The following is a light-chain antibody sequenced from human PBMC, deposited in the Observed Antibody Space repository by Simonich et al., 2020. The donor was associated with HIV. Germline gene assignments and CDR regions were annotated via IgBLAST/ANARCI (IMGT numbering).Light chain of an antibody. CDR1: QSVLYSSNNTNY. CDR2: WAS. J-gene: IGKJ3*01. V-gene: IGKV4-1*01. Sequence: DIVMTQSPDSLAVSLGERATINFKSSQSVLYSSNNTNYLALYQQQPGQPPKLLIYWASTRESGVPDRFSGSGSGTDFTLTISSLQAEDVAVYYCQQYYSTPLTFGPGTKVKI. CDR3: QQYYSTPLT.